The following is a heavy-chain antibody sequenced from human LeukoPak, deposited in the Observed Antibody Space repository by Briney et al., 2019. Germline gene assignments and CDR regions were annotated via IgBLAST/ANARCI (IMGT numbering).Heavy chain of an antibody. CDR2: IDTAGDR. CDR3: ARGGSLYDASYYYYLDV. V-gene: IGHV3-13*01. J-gene: IGHJ6*03. CDR1: GFTFRNYD. D-gene: IGHD2/OR15-2a*01. Sequence: GGSLRLSCAASGFTFRNYDMHWVRQASGKGLEWVSVIDTAGDRNYPVSVKGRFTISRENAKSSLYLQMNNLRPGDTAVYYCARGGSLYDASYYYYLDVWGKGTRVTVSS.